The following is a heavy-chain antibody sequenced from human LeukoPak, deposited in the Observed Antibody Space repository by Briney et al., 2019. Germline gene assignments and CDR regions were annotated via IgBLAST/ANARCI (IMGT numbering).Heavy chain of an antibody. D-gene: IGHD3-3*01. J-gene: IGHJ4*02. Sequence: SETLSLTCAVYGGSFSGSYWSWIRQPPGKGLGWIGEITHSGGTIYNPSLKSRVTISVDTSKNQFSLKLSSVTAADTAVYYCARGIRFLEWLSRGTIDYWGQGALVTVSS. CDR1: GGSFSGSY. CDR2: ITHSGGT. CDR3: ARGIRFLEWLSRGTIDY. V-gene: IGHV4-34*01.